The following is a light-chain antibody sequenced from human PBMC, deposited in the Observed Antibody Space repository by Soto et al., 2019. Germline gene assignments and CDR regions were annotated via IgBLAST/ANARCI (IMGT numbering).Light chain of an antibody. Sequence: QSALTQPASVSGSTGQSITISCTGTSSDVGGYNYVSWYQQHPGKAPKLIIYGVSDRPSGVSNRFSGSKSGDTASLTISGLHAEDEADYYCSSYTSTSTLYVFGTGTKVTVL. J-gene: IGLJ1*01. CDR1: SSDVGGYNY. V-gene: IGLV2-14*01. CDR3: SSYTSTSTLYV. CDR2: GVS.